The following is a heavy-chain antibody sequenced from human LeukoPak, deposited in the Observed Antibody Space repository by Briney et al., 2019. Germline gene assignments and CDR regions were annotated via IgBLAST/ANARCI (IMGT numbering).Heavy chain of an antibody. Sequence: GGSLRLSCAASGFTFSSYWMSWVRRAPGKGLEWVANIKQDGSEKYYVDSVKGRFTISRDNAKNSLYLQMNSLRAEDTAVYYCARDGDTGYYYGSGSYYIPNNWFDPWGQGTLVTVSS. CDR1: GFTFSSYW. CDR2: IKQDGSEK. J-gene: IGHJ5*02. CDR3: ARDGDTGYYYGSGSYYIPNNWFDP. V-gene: IGHV3-7*03. D-gene: IGHD3-10*01.